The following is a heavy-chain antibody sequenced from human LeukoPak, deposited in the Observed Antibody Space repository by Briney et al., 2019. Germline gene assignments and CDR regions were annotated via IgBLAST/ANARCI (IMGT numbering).Heavy chain of an antibody. J-gene: IGHJ4*02. D-gene: IGHD3-10*01. CDR3: ARDSALDY. CDR1: GFTLSSYW. CDR2: IKQDGSEK. V-gene: IGHV3-7*01. Sequence: GGSLRLSCAASGFTLSSYWMSWVRQAPGKGLEWVANIKQDGSEKYYADSVKGRFTISRDNSKNTLYLQMNSLRAEDTAVYYCARDSALDYWGQGTLVTVSS.